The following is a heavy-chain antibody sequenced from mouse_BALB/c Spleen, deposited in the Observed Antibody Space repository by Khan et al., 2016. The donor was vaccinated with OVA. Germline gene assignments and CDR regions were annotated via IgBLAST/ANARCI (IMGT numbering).Heavy chain of an antibody. Sequence: EVQLVESGGGLVQPGGSLRLSCATSGFTFTDYYMTWVRQPPGKALEWLGFIRNKGYGYTTEYNASVKGRFTISRDNSQSILYLQMNILRPEDSATYLCARDMGLLRLDYWGQGTLVTVSA. CDR1: GFTFTDYY. CDR2: IRNKGYGYTT. D-gene: IGHD1-2*01. J-gene: IGHJ3*01. V-gene: IGHV7-3*02. CDR3: ARDMGLLRLDY.